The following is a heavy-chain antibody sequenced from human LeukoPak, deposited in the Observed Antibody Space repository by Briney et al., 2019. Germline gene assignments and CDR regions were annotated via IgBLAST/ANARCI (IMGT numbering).Heavy chain of an antibody. CDR2: INTNTGNP. D-gene: IGHD6-13*01. Sequence: ASVKVSRKASGYTCTTYAVNWVRQAPGQGLEWMGWINTNTGNPTYAQGFTGRFVFSLDTSVSTAYLQISSLKAEDTAVYYCARSREGWVFSSDYWGQGTLVTVSS. J-gene: IGHJ4*02. V-gene: IGHV7-4-1*02. CDR1: GYTCTTYA. CDR3: ARSREGWVFSSDY.